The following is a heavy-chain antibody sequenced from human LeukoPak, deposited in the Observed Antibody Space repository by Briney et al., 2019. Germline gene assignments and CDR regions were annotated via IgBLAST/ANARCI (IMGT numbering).Heavy chain of an antibody. CDR3: ARSGYYGSGSYHNWFDP. CDR2: ISAYNGNT. D-gene: IGHD3-10*01. V-gene: IGHV1-18*04. Sequence: ASVKVSCKASGYTFTSYGISWVRQAPGQGLEWMGWISAYNGNTNYAQKLQGRVTMTTDTSTSTAYMELRSLRSDDTAVYYCARSGYYGSGSYHNWFDPWGPGTLVTVSS. CDR1: GYTFTSYG. J-gene: IGHJ5*02.